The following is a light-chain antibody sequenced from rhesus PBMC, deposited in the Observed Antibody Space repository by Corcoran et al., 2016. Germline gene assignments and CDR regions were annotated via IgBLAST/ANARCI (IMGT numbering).Light chain of an antibody. V-gene: IGKV1-74*01. J-gene: IGKJ3*01. CDR2: KTA. CDR3: QHIYGTPFT. CDR1: ENVNNY. Sequence: EIQMTQSPSSLSASVGDRVTITCRASENVNNYLHWYQKKQWKAPKLQIYKTATLQSGVPSRSSGSGSGTDFTLTISSLQPEDFSTYYCQHIYGTPFTFGPGTKLDLK.